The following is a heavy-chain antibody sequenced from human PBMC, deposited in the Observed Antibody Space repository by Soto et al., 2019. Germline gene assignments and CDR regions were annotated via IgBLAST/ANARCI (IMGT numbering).Heavy chain of an antibody. Sequence: ASVKVSCKASGYTFSNYAISWVRQAPGQGLEWMGGIIPIFGTANYAQKFQGRVTITADESTSTAYMELSSLRSEDTAVYYCARPPQYYYDSRGQSAWSAPGGQGTLVTVSS. CDR3: ARPPQYYYDSRGQSAWSAP. D-gene: IGHD3-22*01. V-gene: IGHV1-69*13. CDR2: IIPIFGTA. CDR1: GYTFSNYA. J-gene: IGHJ5*02.